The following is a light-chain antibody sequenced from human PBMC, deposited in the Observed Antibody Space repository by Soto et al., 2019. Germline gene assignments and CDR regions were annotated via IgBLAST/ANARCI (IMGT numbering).Light chain of an antibody. V-gene: IGLV2-11*01. CDR2: DVI. Sequence: QSALTQPRSVSGSPGQSITLSCDGSTSDVGAYNLVSWYQQHPGEAPKLMIYDVIKRPSGVPYRFSGSKSGNTASLTISGLQADDEADYYCCSYADNFIWVFGGGTKVTV. CDR3: CSYADNFIWV. J-gene: IGLJ3*02. CDR1: TSDVGAYNL.